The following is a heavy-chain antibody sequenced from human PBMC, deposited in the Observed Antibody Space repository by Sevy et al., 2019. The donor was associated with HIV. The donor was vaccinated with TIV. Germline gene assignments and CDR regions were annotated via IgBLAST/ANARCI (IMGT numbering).Heavy chain of an antibody. V-gene: IGHV3-43*01. CDR1: GFTFDDYT. CDR2: MSWDGGST. J-gene: IGHJ6*02. CDR3: AKDRGFDYGMDV. D-gene: IGHD3-3*01. Sequence: GGSLRLSCSASGFTFDDYTMHWVRQAPGKGLEWVSLMSWDGGSTYYADSVKGRLTISRDNSKNFLYLQMYSLKIEDTALYYCAKDRGFDYGMDVWGQGTTVTVSS.